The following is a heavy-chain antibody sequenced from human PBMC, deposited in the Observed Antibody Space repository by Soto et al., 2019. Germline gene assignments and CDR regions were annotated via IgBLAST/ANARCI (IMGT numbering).Heavy chain of an antibody. J-gene: IGHJ5*02. Sequence: TSETLSLTCTVSGGSIRSGGYYWSWIRQHPGKGLEWIGYIYYSGSTYYNPSLKSRVTISVDTSKNQFSLKLSSVTAADTAVYYCAREAAGILNWFDPWGQGTLVTVS. D-gene: IGHD6-25*01. CDR3: AREAAGILNWFDP. CDR1: GGSIRSGGYY. CDR2: IYYSGST. V-gene: IGHV4-31*03.